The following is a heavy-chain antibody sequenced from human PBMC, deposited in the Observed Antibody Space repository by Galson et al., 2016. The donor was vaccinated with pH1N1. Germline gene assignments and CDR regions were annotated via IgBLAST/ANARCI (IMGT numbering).Heavy chain of an antibody. D-gene: IGHD1-26*01. J-gene: IGHJ4*02. CDR3: TKDLGRLRDC. V-gene: IGHV1-46*01. CDR1: GYTFTRYY. CDR2: IDPSNGGT. Sequence: SVKASCKASGYTFTRYYFHWVRQAPGQGLEWIGVIDPSNGGTTYAQKFQARVTMTRDTSTSTVYMDLSSLKAEDTAVYYCTKDLGRLRDCWGQGTLVTVSS.